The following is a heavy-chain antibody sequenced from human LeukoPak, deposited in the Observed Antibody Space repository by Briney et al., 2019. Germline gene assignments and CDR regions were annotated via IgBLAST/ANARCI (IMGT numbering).Heavy chain of an antibody. D-gene: IGHD3-10*01. CDR1: GGSISSSNW. CDR3: ARSFRQTNGGFGELFRY. CDR2: IYHSGST. Sequence: SETLSLTCAVSGGSISSSNWWSWVRQPPGKGLEWIGEIYHSGSTNYNPSLKSRVTISVDKSKNQFSLKLSSVTAADTAVYYCARSFRQTNGGFGELFRYWGQGTLVTVSS. V-gene: IGHV4-4*02. J-gene: IGHJ4*02.